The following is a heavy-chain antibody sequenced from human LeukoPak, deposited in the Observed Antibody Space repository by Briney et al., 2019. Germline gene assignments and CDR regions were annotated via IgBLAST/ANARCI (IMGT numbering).Heavy chain of an antibody. V-gene: IGHV3-23*01. CDR1: GISFSTHA. J-gene: IGHJ4*02. CDR3: AKDDSGYDLGEYYFDY. CDR2: ISGSGGTT. D-gene: IGHD5-12*01. Sequence: GGSLRLSCAASGISFSTHAMTWVRQAPGKGLEWVSGISGSGGTTNYADSVKGRFTISRDNSKNTLYLQMNSLRAEDTAVYYCAKDDSGYDLGEYYFDYWGQGTLVTVSS.